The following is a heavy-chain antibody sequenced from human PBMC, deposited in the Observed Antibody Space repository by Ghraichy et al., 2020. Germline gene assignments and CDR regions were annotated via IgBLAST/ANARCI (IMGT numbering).Heavy chain of an antibody. CDR2: IDWDDDK. J-gene: IGHJ4*02. Sequence: SGPTLVKPTQTLTLTCTFSGFSLSTSGMCVSWIRQPPGKALEWLARIDWDDDKYYSTSLKTRLTISKDTSKNQVVLTMTNMDPVDTATYYCARIRVVPAAMYFDYWGQGTLVTVSS. V-gene: IGHV2-70*11. D-gene: IGHD2-2*01. CDR1: GFSLSTSGMC. CDR3: ARIRVVPAAMYFDY.